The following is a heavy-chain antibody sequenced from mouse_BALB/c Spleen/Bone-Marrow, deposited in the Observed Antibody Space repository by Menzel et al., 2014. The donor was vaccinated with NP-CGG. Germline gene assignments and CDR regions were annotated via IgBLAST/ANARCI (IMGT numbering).Heavy chain of an antibody. Sequence: VQLQQSGAELVKPGASVKLSCKASGYTFTSYWMHWVKQRPGQGLEWIGEIDPSDSYTNYNQKFKGKATLTVDKSSSTAYMQLSSLTSEDAAVYYCARGFYGITGYWGQGTTLTVSS. V-gene: IGHV1-69*02. J-gene: IGHJ2*01. D-gene: IGHD2-1*01. CDR3: ARGFYGITGY. CDR1: GYTFTSYW. CDR2: IDPSDSYT.